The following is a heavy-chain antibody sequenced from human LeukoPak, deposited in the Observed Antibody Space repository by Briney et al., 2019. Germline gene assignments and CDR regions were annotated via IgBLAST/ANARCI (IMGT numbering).Heavy chain of an antibody. Sequence: GGSLRLSCAASGFTVSSYYMNWVRQAPGKELEWVSVIYTGGGRYYADSVRGRFTISRDTSKNMVFLQMNSLRAEDTAVYYCAKDGAWLRFDDWGQGILVTVSS. CDR1: GFTVSSYY. CDR2: IYTGGGR. J-gene: IGHJ4*02. V-gene: IGHV3-53*01. D-gene: IGHD5-12*01. CDR3: AKDGAWLRFDD.